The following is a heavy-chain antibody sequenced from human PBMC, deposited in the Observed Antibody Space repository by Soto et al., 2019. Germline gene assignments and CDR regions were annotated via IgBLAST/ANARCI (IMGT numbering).Heavy chain of an antibody. CDR3: AKDTSVSRYSFFGMDV. CDR2: IRSKAYGVTT. D-gene: IGHD2-2*01. V-gene: IGHV3-49*03. CDR1: GFTFSDYA. J-gene: IGHJ6*02. Sequence: PGGSLRLSCTTSGFTFSDYAISWFRQAPGKGLEWVGVIRSKAYGVTTDYAASVKGRFAISRDDSKDTAYLQMNSVTTEDTAVYFCAKDTSVSRYSFFGMDVWGHWTTGTVSS.